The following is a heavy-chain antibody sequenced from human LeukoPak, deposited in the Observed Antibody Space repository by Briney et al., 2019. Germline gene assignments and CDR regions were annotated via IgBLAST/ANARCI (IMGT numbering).Heavy chain of an antibody. V-gene: IGHV3-73*01. J-gene: IGHJ6*02. CDR1: RFTFSGSA. CDR2: IRSKADT. D-gene: IGHD6-6*01. CDR3: ARLRAARTESYFYYGMDV. Sequence: PGRSLRLSCAASRFTFSGSAIHWVRQASGRGLEWVGRIRSKADTAYAASVKGRFTISRDDSRNTAYLQMNSLQTEDTAVYYCARLRAARTESYFYYGMDVWGQGTTVTVSS.